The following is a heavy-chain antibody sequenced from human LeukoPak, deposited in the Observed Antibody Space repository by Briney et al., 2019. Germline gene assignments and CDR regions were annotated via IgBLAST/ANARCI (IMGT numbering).Heavy chain of an antibody. CDR3: ARTYYGDNWFDP. V-gene: IGHV4-59*01. CDR2: IYYSGST. J-gene: IGHJ5*02. Sequence: PSETLSLTCTVSGGSISSYYWSWIRQPPGKGLEWIGYIYYSGSTNYNPSLKSQVTISLDTSKNQFSLKLSSVTAADTAVYYCARTYYGDNWFDPWGQGTLVTVSS. D-gene: IGHD3-10*01. CDR1: GGSISSYY.